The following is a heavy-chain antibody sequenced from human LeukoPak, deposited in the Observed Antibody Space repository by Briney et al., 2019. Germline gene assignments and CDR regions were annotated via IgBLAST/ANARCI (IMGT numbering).Heavy chain of an antibody. D-gene: IGHD2-15*01. CDR1: GGSISSYY. CDR2: IYYSGST. V-gene: IGHV4-59*01. CDR3: ARAAGYCSGGSCYYYYYYYMDV. Sequence: SETLSLTCTVSGGSISSYYWSWIRQPPGKGLEWIGYIYYSGSTNYNPSLKSRVTISVDTSKNQFSLKLSSVTAADTAVYYCARAAGYCSGGSCYYYYYYYMDVWGKGTTVTVPS. J-gene: IGHJ6*03.